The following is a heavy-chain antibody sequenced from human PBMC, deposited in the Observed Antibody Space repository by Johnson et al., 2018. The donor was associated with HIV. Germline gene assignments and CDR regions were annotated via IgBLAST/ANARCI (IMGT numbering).Heavy chain of an antibody. V-gene: IGHV3-30*02. CDR2: IRYDGDNK. CDR1: WFTFSYYG. CDR3: AKDEAQTLASAGRDAFDF. Sequence: QVQLVESGGGVVQPGGSLRLSCAAFWFTFSYYGMHWVRQAPGKGLEWVAFIRYDGDNKYYGDSVKGRFTISRDNSKDTLYLQMNGLRPEDTAVYYCAKDEAQTLASAGRDAFDFWGQGTAVTV. D-gene: IGHD6-13*01. J-gene: IGHJ3*01.